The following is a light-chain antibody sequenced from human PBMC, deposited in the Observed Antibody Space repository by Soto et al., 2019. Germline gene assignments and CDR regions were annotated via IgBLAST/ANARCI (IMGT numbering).Light chain of an antibody. Sequence: QSVLTQPASVSGSPGQSITISCTGTSSDVGAYNYVSWYQQYPGKVPKLMIYEVSNRPSGVSNRFSGSKSGNTASLTISGLQAEDEADYYCSSYTSSSPYVFGTGTKVPVL. V-gene: IGLV2-14*01. CDR2: EVS. CDR1: SSDVGAYNY. J-gene: IGLJ1*01. CDR3: SSYTSSSPYV.